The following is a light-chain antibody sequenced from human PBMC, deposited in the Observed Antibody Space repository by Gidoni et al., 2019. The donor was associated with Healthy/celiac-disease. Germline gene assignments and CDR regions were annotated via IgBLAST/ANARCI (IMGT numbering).Light chain of an antibody. CDR2: GNS. CDR1: SSNIWAGYD. V-gene: IGLV1-40*01. J-gene: IGLJ2*01. CDR3: QSYDSSLSGYVV. Sequence: QSVLTQPPSVSGAPGKRVTISCTGSSSNIWAGYDVHWYQHLPGTAPKLLIYGNSNRPSGVPDRFSGSKSGTSASLAITGLQAEDEADYYCQSYDSSLSGYVVFGGGTKLTVL.